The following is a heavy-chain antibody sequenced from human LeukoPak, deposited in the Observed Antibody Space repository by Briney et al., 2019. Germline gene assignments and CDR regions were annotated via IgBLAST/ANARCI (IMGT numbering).Heavy chain of an antibody. D-gene: IGHD4-17*01. Sequence: SETLSLTCTVSGSSMSGGYYWGWIRQPPGKGLEWIGTIYHSGNTYYNTSLKSRVTISVEMSKNQFSLMLSSVTAADTAVYYCARSPYGARYWYFDVWGRGTLVTVS. CDR1: GSSMSGGYY. J-gene: IGHJ2*01. CDR2: IYHSGNT. V-gene: IGHV4-38-2*02. CDR3: ARSPYGARYWYFDV.